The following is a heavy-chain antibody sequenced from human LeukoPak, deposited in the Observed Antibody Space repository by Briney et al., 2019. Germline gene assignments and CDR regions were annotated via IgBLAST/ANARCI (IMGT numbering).Heavy chain of an antibody. Sequence: SETLSLTCTVPGGSISSYYWSWIRQPPGKGLEWIGYIYYRGSTNYNPSLKSRVTISVDTSKNQFSLKLSSVTAADTAVYYCARDRERKQQLGGGWFDPWGQGTLVTVSS. CDR2: IYYRGST. V-gene: IGHV4-59*01. CDR1: GGSISSYY. J-gene: IGHJ5*02. CDR3: ARDRERKQQLGGGWFDP. D-gene: IGHD6-13*01.